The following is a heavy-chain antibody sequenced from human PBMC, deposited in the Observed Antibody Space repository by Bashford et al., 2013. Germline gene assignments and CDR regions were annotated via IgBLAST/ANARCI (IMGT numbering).Heavy chain of an antibody. CDR3: ARFNSKYAFDV. Sequence: SETLSLTCAVSGGSISSSNWWSWVRQPPGKGLEWIGEIYSRGGTYYNPSLKSRVTISVDTSKSQFSLKLSSVTAADTAIYYCARFNSKYAFDVWGQGTVVTVSS. CDR2: IYSRGGT. CDR1: GGSISSSNW. V-gene: IGHV4-4*02. D-gene: IGHD5-24*01. J-gene: IGHJ3*01.